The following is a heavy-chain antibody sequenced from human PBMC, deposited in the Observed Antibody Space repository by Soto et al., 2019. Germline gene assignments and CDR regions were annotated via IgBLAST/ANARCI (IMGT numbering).Heavy chain of an antibody. D-gene: IGHD2-8*01. J-gene: IGHJ4*02. CDR1: GGSISSGGYY. V-gene: IGHV4-31*02. CDR2: IYYSGST. Sequence: SETLSLTCTVSGGSISSGGYYWSWIRQHPGKGLEWIGYIYYSGSTYYNPSLKSRVTISVDTSKNQFSLRLTSVTAEDTAVYYCARHEGNGNVWPLDYWGQGILVTVSS. CDR3: ARHEGNGNVWPLDY.